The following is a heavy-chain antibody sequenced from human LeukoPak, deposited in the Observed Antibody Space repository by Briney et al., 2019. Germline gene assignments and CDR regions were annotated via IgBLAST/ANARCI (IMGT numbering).Heavy chain of an antibody. Sequence: SETLSLTCTVSGGSISSYYCSWIRQPPGKGLEWIGYIYTSGSTNYNPSLKSRFTMSVDTSKNQFSLKLSSVTAADTAVYYCARVSSGWQPVDYWGQGTLVTVSS. V-gene: IGHV4-4*08. CDR3: ARVSSGWQPVDY. CDR1: GGSISSYY. D-gene: IGHD6-19*01. CDR2: IYTSGST. J-gene: IGHJ4*02.